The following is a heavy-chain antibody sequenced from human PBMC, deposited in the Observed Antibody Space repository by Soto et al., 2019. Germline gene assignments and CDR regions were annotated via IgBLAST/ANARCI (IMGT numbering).Heavy chain of an antibody. CDR1: GGTFGSYA. V-gene: IGHV1-69*01. CDR2: IIPIPGTA. J-gene: IGHJ6*02. D-gene: IGHD2-2*01. Sequence: QVQLVQSGAEVKKPGSSVKVSCKASGGTFGSYAISWVRQAPGQVLEWMGGIIPIPGTANYAQKFQGRVTIAADESPSTAYMELSSLRSEDTAVYYCARSQGSSTSLEIYYYYYYGMDVWGQGTTVTVSS. CDR3: ARSQGSSTSLEIYYYYYYGMDV.